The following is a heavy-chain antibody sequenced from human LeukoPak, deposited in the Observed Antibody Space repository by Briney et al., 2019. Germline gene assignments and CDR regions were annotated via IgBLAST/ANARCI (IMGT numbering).Heavy chain of an antibody. CDR2: IIPMLERT. CDR3: ARDPTNTDRTYYYDSTGG. CDR1: ADNFSSYL. Sequence: SVKVSCKSSADNFSSYLITWVRQAPGQGLEWVGGIIPMLERTNHAQRFQGRVTMTADESTSTAYMELSSLRSEDTAVYYCARDPTNTDRTYYYDSTGGWGQGTLVTVSS. D-gene: IGHD3-22*01. V-gene: IGHV1-69*13. J-gene: IGHJ4*02.